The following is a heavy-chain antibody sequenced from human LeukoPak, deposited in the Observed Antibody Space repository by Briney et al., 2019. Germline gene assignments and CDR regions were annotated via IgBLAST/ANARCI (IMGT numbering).Heavy chain of an antibody. D-gene: IGHD1/OR15-1a*01. CDR3: AKDTRPGSRNRWDYFDY. V-gene: IGHV3-11*01. J-gene: IGHJ4*02. Sequence: PGGSLRLSCAASGFTFSDYYMSWIRQAPGKGLEWVSYISSSVSSMWYADSVKGRFTISRDNAKNSLYLQMNSLRAEDTALYYCAKDTRPGSRNRWDYFDYWGQGTLVTVSS. CDR2: ISSSVSSM. CDR1: GFTFSDYY.